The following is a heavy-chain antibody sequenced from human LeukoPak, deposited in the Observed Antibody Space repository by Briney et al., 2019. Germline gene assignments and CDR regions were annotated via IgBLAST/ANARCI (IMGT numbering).Heavy chain of an antibody. J-gene: IGHJ4*02. CDR2: IYYSGST. D-gene: IGHD2-21*02. V-gene: IGHV4-59*01. CDR1: GGSISSYY. CDR3: AGAVTAIPHYYFDY. Sequence: ETLSLTCTVSGGSISSYYWSWIRQPPGKGLEWIGYIYYSGSTNYNPSLKSRVTISVDTSKNQFSLKLSSVTAADTAVYYCAGAVTAIPHYYFDYWGQGTLVTVSS.